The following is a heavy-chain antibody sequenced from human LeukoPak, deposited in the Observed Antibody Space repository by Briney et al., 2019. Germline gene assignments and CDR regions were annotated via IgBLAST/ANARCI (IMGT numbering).Heavy chain of an antibody. CDR3: ARDATKNDAFDI. CDR1: GGSISRYY. CDR2: IYYSGST. J-gene: IGHJ3*02. V-gene: IGHV4-59*01. Sequence: SETLSLTCTVSGGSISRYYWSWIREPPGKGLVWIGYIYYSGSTKYNPTLKSRVTISVDTSKNQFSLKLSSVTDADTAGYYCARDATKNDAFDIWGQGTLVTVSS.